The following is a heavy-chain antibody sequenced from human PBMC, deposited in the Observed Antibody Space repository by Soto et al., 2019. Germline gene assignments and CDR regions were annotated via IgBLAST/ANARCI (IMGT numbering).Heavy chain of an antibody. V-gene: IGHV3-30-3*01. CDR3: ARAATVTTYYYYYGMDV. D-gene: IGHD4-17*01. Sequence: QVQLVESGGGVVQPGRSLRLSCAASGFTFSSYAMHWVRQAPGKGLEWVAVISYDGSNKYYADSVKGRFTISRDNSKNTLYLQMNRLRAEDTAVYDCARAATVTTYYYYYGMDVWGQGTTVTVSS. CDR2: ISYDGSNK. CDR1: GFTFSSYA. J-gene: IGHJ6*02.